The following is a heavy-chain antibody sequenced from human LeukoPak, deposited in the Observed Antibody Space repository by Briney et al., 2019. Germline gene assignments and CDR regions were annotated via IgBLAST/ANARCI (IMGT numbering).Heavy chain of an antibody. J-gene: IGHJ5*02. CDR3: ARQGVRAATGNRWFDP. CDR1: GGSISSYY. D-gene: IGHD6-13*01. CDR2: IYYSGST. V-gene: IGHV4-59*01. Sequence: SETLSLTCTVSGGSISSYYWSWIRQPPGKGLEWIGYIYYSGSTNYDPSLKSRVTISVDTSKNQFSLKLSSVTAADTAVYYCARQGVRAATGNRWFDPWGQGTLVTVSS.